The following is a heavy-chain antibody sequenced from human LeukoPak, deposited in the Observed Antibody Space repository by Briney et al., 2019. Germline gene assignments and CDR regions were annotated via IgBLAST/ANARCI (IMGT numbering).Heavy chain of an antibody. CDR2: ISSSGSTI. J-gene: IGHJ5*02. Sequence: SSGSGFTVSCFERIWHRQAPGKGLEWVSYISSSGSTIYYADSVKGRFTISRDNAKNTLYRQMDSLRAEDTAVYYGAKPLDHNVGAWFDPWGQGTLVTISS. D-gene: IGHD1-1*01. CDR3: AKPLDHNVGAWFDP. CDR1: GFTVSCFE. V-gene: IGHV3-48*03.